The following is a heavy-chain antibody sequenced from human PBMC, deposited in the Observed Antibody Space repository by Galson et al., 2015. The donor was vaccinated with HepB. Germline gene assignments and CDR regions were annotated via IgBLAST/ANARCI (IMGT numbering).Heavy chain of an antibody. CDR2: IRSKAYGGTT. CDR3: TRPDYYDSSGYSDDAFDI. D-gene: IGHD3-22*01. V-gene: IGHV3-49*03. Sequence: SLRLSCAASGFTFGDYAMSWFRQAPGKGLEWVGFIRSKAYGGTTEYAASVKGRFTISRDDSKSIAYLQMNSLKTEDTAVYYCTRPDYYDSSGYSDDAFDIWGQGTMVTVSS. CDR1: GFTFGDYA. J-gene: IGHJ3*02.